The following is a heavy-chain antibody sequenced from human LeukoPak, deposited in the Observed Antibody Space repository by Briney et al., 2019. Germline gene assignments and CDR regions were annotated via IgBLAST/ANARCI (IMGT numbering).Heavy chain of an antibody. CDR2: ISGSGGST. J-gene: IGHJ4*02. V-gene: IGHV3-23*01. D-gene: IGHD6-19*01. CDR1: GYTFSSYA. Sequence: GGSLRLSCAASGYTFSSYAMSWVRQAPGKGLEWVSAISGSGGSTYYADSVKGRFTISRDNSKNTLYLQMNSLRAEDTAVYYCAKDLEDSGWYSDPGGCWGQGTLVTVSS. CDR3: AKDLEDSGWYSDPGGC.